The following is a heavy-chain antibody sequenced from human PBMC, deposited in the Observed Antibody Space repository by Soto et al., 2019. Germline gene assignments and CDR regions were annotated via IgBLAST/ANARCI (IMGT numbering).Heavy chain of an antibody. CDR3: AREDGYCSGGSCYWSAFDI. CDR2: INWNGGST. CDR1: GFTFDDYG. D-gene: IGHD2-15*01. Sequence: EVQLVESGGGVVRPGGSLRLSCAASGFTFDDYGMSWVRQAPGKVLGWVSGINWNGGSTGYADSVKGRFTISRDNAKNSLYLQMNSLRDEDTALYHCAREDGYCSGGSCYWSAFDIWGQGTMVTVSS. V-gene: IGHV3-20*01. J-gene: IGHJ3*02.